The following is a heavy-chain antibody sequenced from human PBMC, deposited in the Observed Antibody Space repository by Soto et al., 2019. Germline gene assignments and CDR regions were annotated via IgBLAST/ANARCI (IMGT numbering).Heavy chain of an antibody. CDR1: GGSVSSGDYY. Sequence: SETLSLTCTVSGGSVSSGDYYWSWIRQPPGKGLEWIGYIYNTGSSKYNPSLKSRVTISVDTSKNQFSLKLSSVTAADTAVYYCARGVAAVDCWGQGTLVTVSS. CDR3: ARGVAAVDC. D-gene: IGHD6-13*01. V-gene: IGHV4-61*08. CDR2: IYNTGSS. J-gene: IGHJ4*02.